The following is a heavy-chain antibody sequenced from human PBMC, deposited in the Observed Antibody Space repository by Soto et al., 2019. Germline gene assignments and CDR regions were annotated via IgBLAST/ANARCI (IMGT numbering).Heavy chain of an antibody. Sequence: GWSLRIGRAASGVTLSSSAMSGFLQAPGKGLEWVSAISGSGGSTYYADSVKGRFTISRDNSKNTLYLQMNSLRAEDTAVYYCAKERTAIFGVVIIPYYSGMDVWGQGPTLTVSS. D-gene: IGHD3-3*01. CDR3: AKERTAIFGVVIIPYYSGMDV. CDR1: GVTLSSSA. J-gene: IGHJ6*02. CDR2: ISGSGGST. V-gene: IGHV3-23*01.